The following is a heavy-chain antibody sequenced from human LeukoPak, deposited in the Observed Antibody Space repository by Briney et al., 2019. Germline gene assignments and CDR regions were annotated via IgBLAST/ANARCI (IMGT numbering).Heavy chain of an antibody. CDR3: ARGGGGGATYDY. Sequence: GGSLRLSCAASGFTFSSYSMNWVRQAPGKGLEWVSSISSSSSYIYYADSVKGRFTISRDNAKNSLYLQMNSLRAEDPAVYYCARGGGGGATYDYWGQGTLVTVSS. CDR2: ISSSSSYI. V-gene: IGHV3-21*01. D-gene: IGHD1-26*01. J-gene: IGHJ4*02. CDR1: GFTFSSYS.